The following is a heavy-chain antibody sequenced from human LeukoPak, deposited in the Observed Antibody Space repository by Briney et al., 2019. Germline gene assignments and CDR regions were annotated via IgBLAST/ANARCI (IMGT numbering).Heavy chain of an antibody. D-gene: IGHD2-2*01. CDR1: GYTFTGYY. CDR2: INPNSGGT. V-gene: IGHV1-2*02. Sequence: ASVKVSCKASGYTFTGYYMHWVRQAPGQGLEWMGWINPNSGGTNYAQKFQGRVTMTRDTSISTAYMELSRLRSDDTAVYYCARLKYCVSPSCFDYWGQGTLVTVSS. J-gene: IGHJ4*02. CDR3: ARLKYCVSPSCFDY.